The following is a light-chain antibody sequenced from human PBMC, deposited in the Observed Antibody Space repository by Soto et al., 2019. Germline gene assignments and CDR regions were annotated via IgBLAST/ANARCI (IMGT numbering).Light chain of an antibody. CDR1: SSDVGGYNY. CDR3: QVWDSGSDHQV. J-gene: IGLJ3*02. CDR2: EVS. Sequence: QSALTQPASVSGSPGQSITISCTGTSSDVGGYNYVSWYQQHPGKAPKLMIYEVSNRPSGVSNRFSGSKSGNTASLTISRVEAGDEADYYCQVWDSGSDHQVFGGGTKLTVL. V-gene: IGLV2-14*01.